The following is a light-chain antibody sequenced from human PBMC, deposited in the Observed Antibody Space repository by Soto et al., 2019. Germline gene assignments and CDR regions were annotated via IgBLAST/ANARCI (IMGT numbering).Light chain of an antibody. CDR2: DAS. CDR1: QSVTSSY. CDR3: QQYGSSPRLT. J-gene: IGKJ4*01. V-gene: IGKV3-20*01. Sequence: EIVLTQSPDTLSLSPGERATLSCRASQSVTSSYLAWYQQRPGQAPRLLIYDASSRAPGIPDRFSGSGSETDFTPTISRLEPEDFAVYYCQQYGSSPRLTFGGGTKVEIK.